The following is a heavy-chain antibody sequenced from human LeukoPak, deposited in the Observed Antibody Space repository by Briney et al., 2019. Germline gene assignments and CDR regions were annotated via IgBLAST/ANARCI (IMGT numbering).Heavy chain of an antibody. V-gene: IGHV1-24*01. J-gene: IGHJ2*01. CDR2: FDPEDGET. CDR3: ATAPGNYDFWSGYNHYWYFDL. CDR1: GYTLTELS. Sequence: ASVTVSCKVSGYTLTELSMHCGRQAPGKGLEWMGGFDPEDGETIYAQKFQGRVTMTEDTSTDTAYMELSSLRSEDTAVYYCATAPGNYDFWSGYNHYWYFDLWGHGTLVTVSS. D-gene: IGHD3-3*01.